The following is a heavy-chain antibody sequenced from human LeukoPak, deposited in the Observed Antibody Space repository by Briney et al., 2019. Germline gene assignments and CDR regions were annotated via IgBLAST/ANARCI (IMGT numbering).Heavy chain of an antibody. V-gene: IGHV3-23*01. CDR3: VKCKGDAYNWVSVLSRPTQPHYYFDH. J-gene: IGHJ4*02. Sequence: QPGGPLRLSCAASGFIFSSYAMSGRRLPPGKLLEWGSVITGTCGSTFYPDSLNGRVTVSRDNSKNTLHLQRNTLTAQDRAVYYCVKCKGDAYNWVSVLSRPTQPHYYFDHWGQGALVTVSS. CDR2: ITGTCGST. D-gene: IGHD1-1*01. CDR1: GFIFSSYA.